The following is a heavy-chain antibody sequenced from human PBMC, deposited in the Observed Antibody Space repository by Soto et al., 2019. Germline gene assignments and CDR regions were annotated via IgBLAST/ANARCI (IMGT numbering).Heavy chain of an antibody. CDR3: ASPAYGGNYYYGMDV. D-gene: IGHD2-15*01. J-gene: IGHJ6*02. CDR1: GGTFSSYA. CDR2: IIPIFGTA. Sequence: SVKVSCKASGGTFSSYAISWVRQAPGQGLEWMGGIIPIFGTANYAQKFQGRVTITADESTSTAYMELSSLRSEDTAVYYCASPAYGGNYYYGMDVWGQGTTVTV. V-gene: IGHV1-69*13.